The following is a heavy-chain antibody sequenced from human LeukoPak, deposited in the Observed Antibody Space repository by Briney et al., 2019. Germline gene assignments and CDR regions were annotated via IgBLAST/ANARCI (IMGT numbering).Heavy chain of an antibody. CDR1: GLTVSSNY. D-gene: IGHD4-23*01. J-gene: IGHJ4*02. CDR3: ARDHPDGGNSKLQFDC. CDR2: INGDGRTT. Sequence: QPGGSLRLSCAASGLTVSSNYMNWVRQVPGKGLVWVARINGDGRTTGHADSVKGRFTISRDNAKNTLYLQMNSLRAEDTAVYYCARDHPDGGNSKLQFDCWGQGTLVTVSS. V-gene: IGHV3-74*01.